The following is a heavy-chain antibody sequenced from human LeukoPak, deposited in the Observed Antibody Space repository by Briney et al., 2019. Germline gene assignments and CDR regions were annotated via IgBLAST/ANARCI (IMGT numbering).Heavy chain of an antibody. D-gene: IGHD3-16*01. CDR3: ASERGRGYYFDY. CDR2: ISSSGDVI. V-gene: IGHV3-48*03. J-gene: IGHJ4*02. Sequence: GGSLRLSCAASGFSFSGYEMNWVRQAPGKGLEWISYISSSGDVIYYADSVKGRFTISRDNAKNSLYLQMSSLRVEDTAVYYRASERGRGYYFDYWGLGTLVTVSS. CDR1: GFSFSGYE.